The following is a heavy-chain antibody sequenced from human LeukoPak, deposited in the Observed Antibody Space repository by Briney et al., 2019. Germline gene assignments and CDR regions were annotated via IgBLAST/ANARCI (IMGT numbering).Heavy chain of an antibody. CDR2: IYYSGST. J-gene: IGHJ6*02. V-gene: IGHV4-39*07. CDR3: ARDEAVAGTIGTTYYGMDV. D-gene: IGHD6-19*01. Sequence: SETLSLTCTVSGGSISSSSYYWGWIRQPPGKGLEWIGSIYYSGSTYYNPSLKSRVTMSVDTSKNQFSLKLSSVTAADTAVYYCARDEAVAGTIGTTYYGMDVWGQGTTVTVSS. CDR1: GGSISSSSYY.